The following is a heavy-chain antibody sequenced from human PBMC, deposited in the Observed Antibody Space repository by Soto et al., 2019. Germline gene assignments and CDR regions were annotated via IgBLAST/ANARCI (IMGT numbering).Heavy chain of an antibody. D-gene: IGHD3-10*01. CDR3: ARDPSHGSGSYLDY. Sequence: GGPLRLSCAASGFTFSNYGMHWVRQAPGKGLEWVAVIWYDGSNKYYADSVKGRFTISRDNSKNTLYVQMNSLRAEDTAVYYCARDPSHGSGSYLDYWGQGTLVTVSS. V-gene: IGHV3-33*01. J-gene: IGHJ4*02. CDR1: GFTFSNYG. CDR2: IWYDGSNK.